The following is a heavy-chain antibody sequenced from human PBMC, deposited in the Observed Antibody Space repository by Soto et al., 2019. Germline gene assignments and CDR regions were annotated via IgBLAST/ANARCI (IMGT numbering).Heavy chain of an antibody. V-gene: IGHV3-30*18. J-gene: IGHJ4*02. CDR1: GFTFSSYG. CDR3: AKDHEVDYDSSAPLVY. D-gene: IGHD3-22*01. Sequence: QVQLVESGGGVVQPGRSLRLSCAASGFTFSSYGMHWVRQAPGKGLEWVAVISYDGSNKYYADSVKGRFTISRDNSKNTLYLQMNSLRAEDTAVYYCAKDHEVDYDSSAPLVYWGQGTLVTVSS. CDR2: ISYDGSNK.